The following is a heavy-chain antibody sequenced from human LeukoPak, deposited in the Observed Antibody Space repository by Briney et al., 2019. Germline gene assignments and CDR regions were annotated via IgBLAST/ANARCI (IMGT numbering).Heavy chain of an antibody. CDR2: IKQDGSEK. CDR1: GFTFKNYA. V-gene: IGHV3-7*01. CDR3: AREPRYCSSTSCHYFDY. J-gene: IGHJ4*02. D-gene: IGHD2-2*01. Sequence: GGSLRLSCAASGFTFKNYAMTWVRQAPGKGLEWVANIKQDGSEKYYVDSVKGRFTISRDNAKNSLYLQMNSLRAEDTAVYYCAREPRYCSSTSCHYFDYWGQGTLVTVSS.